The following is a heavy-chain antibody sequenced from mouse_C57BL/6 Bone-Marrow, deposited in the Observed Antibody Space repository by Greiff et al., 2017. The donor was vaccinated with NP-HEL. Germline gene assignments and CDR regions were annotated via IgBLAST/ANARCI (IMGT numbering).Heavy chain of an antibody. CDR2: IYPRDGST. J-gene: IGHJ3*01. D-gene: IGHD2-3*01. CDR1: GYTFTDHT. CDR3: ARDGYYCQAWFAY. Sequence: VKLQESDAELVKPGASVKISCKVSGYTFTDHTIHWMKQRPEQGLEWIGYIYPRDGSTKYNEKFKGKAPLTADKSSSTAYMQLNSLTSEDSAVYFCARDGYYCQAWFAYWGQGTLVTVSA. V-gene: IGHV1-78*01.